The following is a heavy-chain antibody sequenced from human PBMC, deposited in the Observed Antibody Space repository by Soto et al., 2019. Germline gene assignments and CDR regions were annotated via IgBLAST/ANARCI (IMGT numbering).Heavy chain of an antibody. J-gene: IGHJ4*02. Sequence: EVQLVESGGGLVQPGGSLRLSCAASGFTFRNYAMHWVRQAPGKGLEYVSAISPNGGSTYYANSVKGRFTISRDNSKNTLYLQMGSLRTEDMAVYYCAPLPVGLDYWGQGTLVTVSS. D-gene: IGHD1-26*01. CDR3: APLPVGLDY. CDR2: ISPNGGST. CDR1: GFTFRNYA. V-gene: IGHV3-64*01.